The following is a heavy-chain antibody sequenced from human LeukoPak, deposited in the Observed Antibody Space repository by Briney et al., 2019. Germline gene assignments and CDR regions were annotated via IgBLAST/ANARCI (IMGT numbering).Heavy chain of an antibody. V-gene: IGHV3-74*01. D-gene: IGHD1-26*01. J-gene: IGHJ4*02. CDR3: ARVGPYSGSYSFDY. CDR1: GFTFSNYW. CDR2: INSEGSST. Sequence: GSLRLSCAASGFTFSNYWMHWVRQAPGKGLVWVSRINSEGSSTNYADSVKGRFTISRDNAKNTLYLQMNSLRAEDTAVYYCARVGPYSGSYSFDYWGQGTLVTVSS.